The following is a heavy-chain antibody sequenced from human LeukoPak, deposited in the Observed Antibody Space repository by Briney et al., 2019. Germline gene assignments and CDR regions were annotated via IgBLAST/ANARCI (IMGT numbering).Heavy chain of an antibody. J-gene: IGHJ4*02. V-gene: IGHV1-69*13. Sequence: GASVKVSCKASGGTFSSFAINWVRQAPGQGLEWMGGIIPIFVTPNYAQKFQGRVTITADESTSTAYMELSSLRSEDTAVYYCARRYSGSYSFFDYWGQGTLVTVSS. CDR3: ARRYSGSYSFFDY. CDR2: IIPIFVTP. CDR1: GGTFSSFA. D-gene: IGHD1-26*01.